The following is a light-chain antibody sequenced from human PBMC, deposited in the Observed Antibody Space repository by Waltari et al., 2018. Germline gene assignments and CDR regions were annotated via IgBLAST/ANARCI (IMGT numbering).Light chain of an antibody. J-gene: IGLJ2*01. CDR2: DVN. V-gene: IGLV2-14*03. CDR3: TSFTSSSTIV. Sequence: QSALTQPASVSGSPGPPITLSLTASSTHGGGYNYVPRYQTHPGKAPKLMISDVNKRPSGVSNRFSGSKSDNTASLTISGLQAEDEAHYYCTSFTSSSTIVFGGGTKLTVL. CDR1: STHGGGYNY.